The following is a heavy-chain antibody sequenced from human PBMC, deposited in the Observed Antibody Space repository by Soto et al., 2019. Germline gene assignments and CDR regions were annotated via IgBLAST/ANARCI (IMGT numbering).Heavy chain of an antibody. CDR1: GYSFTSYW. CDR2: IDPSDSYT. J-gene: IGHJ6*02. D-gene: IGHD4-17*01. Sequence: GESLKISCKGSGYSFTSYWINWVRQMPGKGLEWMGRIDPSDSYTNYSPSFQGHVTISADKSISTAYLQWSSLKASDTAMYYCARHSYYGDYVTGMDVWGQGTTVTV. CDR3: ARHSYYGDYVTGMDV. V-gene: IGHV5-10-1*01.